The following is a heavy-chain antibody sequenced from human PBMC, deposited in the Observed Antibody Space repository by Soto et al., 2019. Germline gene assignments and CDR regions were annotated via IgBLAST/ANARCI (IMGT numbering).Heavy chain of an antibody. CDR1: GFTFSNYA. D-gene: IGHD2-15*01. Sequence: EVQLVESGGGLVQPGGSLRLSCAASGFTFSNYAMNWVRQAPGKGLEWVSYISLTSSAKYYADSVKGRFTISRDNAKNSVYLQMNSLRAEDTAVYYCVRADWEYCTGGSCPVPLNWFAPGGQGTLVTVSS. V-gene: IGHV3-48*01. J-gene: IGHJ5*02. CDR3: VRADWEYCTGGSCPVPLNWFAP. CDR2: ISLTSSAK.